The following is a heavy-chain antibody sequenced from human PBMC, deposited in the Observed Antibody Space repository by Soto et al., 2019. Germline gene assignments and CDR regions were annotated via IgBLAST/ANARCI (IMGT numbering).Heavy chain of an antibody. J-gene: IGHJ4*02. CDR2: ISAYNGNT. CDR1: GYTFTSYG. CDR3: ARDSGATMVRGDRNFDY. V-gene: IGHV1-18*01. Sequence: ASVKVSCKASGYTFTSYGISWVRQAPGQGLEWMGWISAYNGNTNYAQKLQGRVTMTTDTSTSTAYMELRSLRSDDTAVYYCARDSGATMVRGDRNFDYWGQGTLVTVSS. D-gene: IGHD3-10*01.